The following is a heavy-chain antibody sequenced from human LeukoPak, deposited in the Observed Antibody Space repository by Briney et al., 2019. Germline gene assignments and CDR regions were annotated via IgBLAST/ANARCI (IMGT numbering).Heavy chain of an antibody. J-gene: IGHJ4*02. Sequence: PGGSLRLSCAASGFTFDDYAMHWVRQAPGKGLEWVSGISWNSGSIGHADSVKGRFTISRDNAKNSLYLQMNSLRAEDTAVYYCAREQLGYCSSTSCYSRGFDYWGQGTLATVSS. D-gene: IGHD2-2*02. V-gene: IGHV3-9*01. CDR2: ISWNSGSI. CDR3: AREQLGYCSSTSCYSRGFDY. CDR1: GFTFDDYA.